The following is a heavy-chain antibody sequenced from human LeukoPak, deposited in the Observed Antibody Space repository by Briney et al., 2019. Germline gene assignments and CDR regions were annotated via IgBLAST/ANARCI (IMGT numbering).Heavy chain of an antibody. V-gene: IGHV3-7*01. Sequence: GGSLRLSCAASGFSFRKYFMSWARQAPGKGLEWVATISNDASATTYGDSVWGRVTISRDNAQNSVFLQMHSLRAGDTAVYYCASSFTPYYYDVWGRGILVTVSS. D-gene: IGHD2-15*01. CDR1: GFSFRKYF. J-gene: IGHJ4*02. CDR3: ASSFTPYYYDV. CDR2: ISNDASAT.